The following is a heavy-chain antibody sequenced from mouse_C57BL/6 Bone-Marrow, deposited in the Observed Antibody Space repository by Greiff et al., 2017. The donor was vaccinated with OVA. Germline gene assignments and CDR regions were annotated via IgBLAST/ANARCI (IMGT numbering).Heavy chain of an antibody. V-gene: IGHV1-81*01. CDR2: IYPRSGNT. J-gene: IGHJ1*03. Sequence: QVQLKESGAELARPGASVKLSCKASGYTFTSYGISWVKQRTGQGLEWIGEIYPRSGNTYYNEKFKGKATLTADKSSSTAYMELRSLTSEDSAVYFCTYDYGPYWYFDVWGTGTTVTVSS. CDR1: GYTFTSYG. D-gene: IGHD1-1*01. CDR3: TYDYGPYWYFDV.